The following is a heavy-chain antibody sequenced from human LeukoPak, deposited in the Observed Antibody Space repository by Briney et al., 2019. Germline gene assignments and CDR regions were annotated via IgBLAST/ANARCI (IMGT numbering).Heavy chain of an antibody. J-gene: IGHJ6*03. Sequence: ASVKDSCKASGYTFTSYYMHWVRQAPGQGLEWMGIINPRGGSTSYAQKFQGRVTMTRDTSTSTVYMELSSLRSEDTAVYYCARVPNPHYYYYMDGWGKGTTVTVPS. V-gene: IGHV1-46*03. CDR3: ARVPNPHYYYYMDG. CDR2: INPRGGST. D-gene: IGHD1-14*01. CDR1: GYTFTSYY.